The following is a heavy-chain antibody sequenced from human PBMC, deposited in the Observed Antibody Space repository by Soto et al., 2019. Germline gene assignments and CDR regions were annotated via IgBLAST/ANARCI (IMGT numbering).Heavy chain of an antibody. D-gene: IGHD6-19*01. V-gene: IGHV4-59*01. CDR3: ARSVAVPGAHIDY. CDR2: VYYTVST. J-gene: IGHJ4*02. CDR1: GGSISGSY. Sequence: PSETLSLTCSVSGGSISGSYWSWIRQSPGKGLEWLGYVYYTVSTNYSPSLRSRVSISVDTSKNEFSLRLSSVIAADTAVYFCARSVAVPGAHIDYWGQGTQVTVSS.